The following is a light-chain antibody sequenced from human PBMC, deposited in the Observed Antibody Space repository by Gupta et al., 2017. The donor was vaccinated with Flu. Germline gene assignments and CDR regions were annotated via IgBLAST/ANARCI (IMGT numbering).Light chain of an antibody. J-gene: IGKJ5*01. CDR3: QQEGSSPIT. CDR2: GAS. Sequence: EIVLTQSPGTLSLSPGERATLSCRASQSVRSSYLAWYQQKPGQAPRLLIYGASSRATGIPDRFSGSGSGTEFTLTISRLEPEDFAVYYCQQEGSSPITFGQGTRMEIK. CDR1: QSVRSSY. V-gene: IGKV3-20*01.